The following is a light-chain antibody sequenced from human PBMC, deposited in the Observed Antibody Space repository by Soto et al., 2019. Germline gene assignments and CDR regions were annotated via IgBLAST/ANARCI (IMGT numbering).Light chain of an antibody. J-gene: IGLJ1*01. CDR2: EVS. Sequence: QSVLTQPASVSGSPGQAITISCTGTSSDVGSYNLVSWYQQHPDKAPKLMIYEVSKRPSGVSNRFSGSKSGNTASLTISGLQAEDEADYYCCSYAGSSIFYVFGTGTKVTVL. CDR1: SSDVGSYNL. CDR3: CSYAGSSIFYV. V-gene: IGLV2-23*02.